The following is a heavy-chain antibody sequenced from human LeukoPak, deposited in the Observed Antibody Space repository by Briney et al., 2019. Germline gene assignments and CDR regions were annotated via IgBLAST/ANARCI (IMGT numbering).Heavy chain of an antibody. J-gene: IGHJ4*02. CDR3: AKTRLSSSSWYGPDFDY. CDR1: GFTFSSCA. V-gene: IGHV3-23*01. Sequence: PGGSLRLSCAASGFTFSSCAMSWVRQAPGKGLEWVSAISGSGGSTYYADSVKGRFTISRDNSKNTLYLQMNSLRAEDTAVYYCAKTRLSSSSWYGPDFDYWGQGTLVTVSS. CDR2: ISGSGGST. D-gene: IGHD6-13*01.